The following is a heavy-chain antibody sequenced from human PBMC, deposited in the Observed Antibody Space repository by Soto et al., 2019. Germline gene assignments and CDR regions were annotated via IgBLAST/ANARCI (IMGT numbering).Heavy chain of an antibody. CDR3: ARGGRGIAARLVY. CDR2: INHSGST. J-gene: IGHJ4*02. CDR1: GGSFSGYY. D-gene: IGHD6-6*01. V-gene: IGHV4-34*01. Sequence: SETLSLTCAVYGGSFSGYYWSWIRQPPGKGLEWIGEINHSGSTNYNPSLKSRVTISVDTSKNQFSLKLSSVTAADTAVYYCARGGRGIAARLVYWGQGTLVTVSS.